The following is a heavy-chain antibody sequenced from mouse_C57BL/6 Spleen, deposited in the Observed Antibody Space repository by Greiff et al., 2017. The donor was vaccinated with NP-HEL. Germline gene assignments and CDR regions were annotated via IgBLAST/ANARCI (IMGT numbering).Heavy chain of an antibody. D-gene: IGHD1-1*01. CDR1: GYTFTSYW. Sequence: QVQLQQPGAELVKPGASVKLSCKASGYTFTSYWMHWVKQRPGQGLEWIGMIHPNSGSTNYNEKFKSKATLTVDKSSSTAYMQLSSLTSEDSAVYYCAEGLTTVVSYYYAMDYWGQGTTLTVSS. CDR3: AEGLTTVVSYYYAMDY. J-gene: IGHJ2*01. V-gene: IGHV1-64*01. CDR2: IHPNSGST.